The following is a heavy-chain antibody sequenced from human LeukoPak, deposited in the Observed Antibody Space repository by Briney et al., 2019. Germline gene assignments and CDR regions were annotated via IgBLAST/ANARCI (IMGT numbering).Heavy chain of an antibody. Sequence: PGGSLRLSCAASGFTFDDYGMSWVRQATGKGLEWVSTIGTAGDTYYPGSVKGRFTISRENAKNSLYLQMNTLKAGDTAVYYCARGGPGYYLDYWGQGTLVTVSP. V-gene: IGHV3-13*01. CDR2: IGTAGDT. CDR1: GFTFDDYG. CDR3: ARGGPGYYLDY. J-gene: IGHJ4*02.